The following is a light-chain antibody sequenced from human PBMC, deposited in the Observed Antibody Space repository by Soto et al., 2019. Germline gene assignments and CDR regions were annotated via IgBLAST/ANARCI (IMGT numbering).Light chain of an antibody. CDR1: QSIGLA. CDR3: QQRTDRPPWT. J-gene: IGKJ1*01. V-gene: IGKV3-11*01. CDR2: DAS. Sequence: EIVLTQSPATLSLSPGARATLSCRASQSIGLAIAWYQHTPGQAPRPLICDASQRATGIPTRFRGSGSGTDFTLSISSLEPEDFAVYYCQQRTDRPPWTFGQGTKVDIK.